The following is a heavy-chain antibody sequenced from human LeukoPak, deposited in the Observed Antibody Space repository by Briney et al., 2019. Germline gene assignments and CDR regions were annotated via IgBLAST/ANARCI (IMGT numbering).Heavy chain of an antibody. J-gene: IGHJ4*02. CDR1: GFTFSSYG. V-gene: IGHV3-30*02. Sequence: GGSLRLSCAASGFTFSSYGMHWVRQAPGKGLEWVAFIRYDGSNKYYADSVKGRFTISRDNSKNTLYLQMNSLRAEDTAAYYCAKDLGYYYDSSGYYDYWGQGTLVTVSS. CDR3: AKDLGYYYDSSGYYDY. CDR2: IRYDGSNK. D-gene: IGHD3-22*01.